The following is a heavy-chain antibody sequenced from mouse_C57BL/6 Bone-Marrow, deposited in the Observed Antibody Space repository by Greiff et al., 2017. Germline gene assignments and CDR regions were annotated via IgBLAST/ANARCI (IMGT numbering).Heavy chain of an antibody. V-gene: IGHV1-42*01. CDR2: INPSTGGT. CDR3: ARGDGSSYLWYFDV. J-gene: IGHJ1*03. D-gene: IGHD1-1*01. CDR1: GYSFTGYY. Sequence: EVKLVESGPELVKPGASVKISCKASGYSFTGYYMNWVKQSPEKSLEWIGEINPSTGGTTYNQKFKAKATLTVDKSSSTAYMQLKSLTSEDAAVYYCARGDGSSYLWYFDVWGTGTTVTVSS.